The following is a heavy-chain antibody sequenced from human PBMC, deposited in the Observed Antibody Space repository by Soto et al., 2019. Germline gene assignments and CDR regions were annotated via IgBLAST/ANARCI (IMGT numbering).Heavy chain of an antibody. CDR2: IYYSGST. J-gene: IGHJ3*02. CDR3: ARHFYSGGYGNDAFDI. V-gene: IGHV4-39*01. Sequence: SETLSLTCTVSGGSISSRSYYWGWIRQPPGKGLEWIGSIYYSGSTYYNPSLKSRVTISVDTSKNQFSLKLSSVTAADTAVYYCARHFYSGGYGNDAFDIWGQGTMVTVSS. CDR1: GGSISSRSYY. D-gene: IGHD5-12*01.